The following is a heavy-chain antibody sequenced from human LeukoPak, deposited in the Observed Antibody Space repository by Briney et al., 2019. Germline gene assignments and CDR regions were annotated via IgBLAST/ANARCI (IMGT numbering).Heavy chain of an antibody. CDR2: FSWNSGSI. J-gene: IGHJ6*03. Sequence: QPGGSLRLSCAASGFTFDDYAMQWVRQAPGKGLEWVSGFSWNSGSIGYADSVKGRFTISRDNAKNSLYLQMNSLRAEDTALYYCAKDMGGSSGWSDYYYYMDVWGKGTTVTVSS. D-gene: IGHD6-19*01. CDR1: GFTFDDYA. CDR3: AKDMGGSSGWSDYYYYMDV. V-gene: IGHV3-9*01.